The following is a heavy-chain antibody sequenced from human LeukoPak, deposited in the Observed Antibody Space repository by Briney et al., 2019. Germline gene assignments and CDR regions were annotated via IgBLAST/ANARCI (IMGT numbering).Heavy chain of an antibody. V-gene: IGHV4-39*01. Sequence: SETLSLTCTVSGGSISNSAYYWVWIRQPPGKGLEWIGTITNTGSTYSNPSLKSRVTISIDTSKTQISLKLTSVTAADTAVFYCARKTTGTSMDVWGRGTPVTVSS. J-gene: IGHJ6*02. CDR2: ITNTGST. D-gene: IGHD3-10*01. CDR1: GGSISNSAYY. CDR3: ARKTTGTSMDV.